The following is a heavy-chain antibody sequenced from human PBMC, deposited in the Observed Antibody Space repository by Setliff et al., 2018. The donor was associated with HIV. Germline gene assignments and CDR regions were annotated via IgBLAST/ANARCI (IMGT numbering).Heavy chain of an antibody. V-gene: IGHV1-69*05. Sequence: SVKVSCKASGGTFRRYAISWVRQAPGQGLEWMGGIIPIVGIANYAQKFQGRVMITTDESTSTAYMELRSLRSDDTAVYYCATDPGYSSTWYSESFQHWGQGTVVTVSS. D-gene: IGHD6-13*01. CDR2: IIPIVGIA. J-gene: IGHJ1*01. CDR3: ATDPGYSSTWYSESFQH. CDR1: GGTFRRYA.